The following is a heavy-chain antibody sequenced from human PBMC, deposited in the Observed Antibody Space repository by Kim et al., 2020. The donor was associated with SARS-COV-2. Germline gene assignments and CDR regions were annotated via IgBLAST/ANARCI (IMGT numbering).Heavy chain of an antibody. CDR3: AGGPDVSSIDY. J-gene: IGHJ4*02. V-gene: IGHV1-46*01. CDR2: T. Sequence: TSYTQELRGRVTMTRDTSTSTVYMELSSLRSEDTTVYYCAGGPDVSSIDYWGQGTLVTVSS.